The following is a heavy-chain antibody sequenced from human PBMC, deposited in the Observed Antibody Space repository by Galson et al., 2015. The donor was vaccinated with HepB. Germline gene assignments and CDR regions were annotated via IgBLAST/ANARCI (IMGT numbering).Heavy chain of an antibody. CDR2: VDPEDGET. J-gene: IGHJ5*02. D-gene: IGHD3-16*02. CDR1: GYTFTDYY. V-gene: IGHV1-69-2*01. CDR3: AIDIMITFGGVIARNWFDP. Sequence: VKVSCKVSGYTFTDYYMHWVQQAPGKGLEWMGLVDPEDGETIYAEKFQGRVTITADTSTDTAYMELSSLRSEDTAVYYCAIDIMITFGGVIARNWFDPWGQGTLVTVSS.